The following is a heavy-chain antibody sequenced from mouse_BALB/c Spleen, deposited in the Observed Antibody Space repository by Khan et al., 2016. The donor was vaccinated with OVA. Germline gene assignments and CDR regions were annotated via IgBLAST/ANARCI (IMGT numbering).Heavy chain of an antibody. J-gene: IGHJ2*01. Sequence: VQLQQSGPELVKPGASVKISCKASGYSFTGYFMNWVMQSHGKSLEWIGRINPHIGETFYNQQFKGKAILNVDESSSTAHMELRSLASEDSAVYYCARIYRSDFDYWGQGTTLTVAS. CDR1: GYSFTGYF. D-gene: IGHD1-1*01. CDR3: ARIYRSDFDY. CDR2: INPHIGET. V-gene: IGHV1-20*02.